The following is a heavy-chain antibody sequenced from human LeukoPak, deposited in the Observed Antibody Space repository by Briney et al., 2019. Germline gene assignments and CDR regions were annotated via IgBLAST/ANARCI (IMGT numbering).Heavy chain of an antibody. CDR1: GFTFSSYS. CDR2: ISSTSSYI. D-gene: IGHD2/OR15-2a*01. J-gene: IGHJ6*02. CDR3: VLLDPRGLLDHYYGMDA. Sequence: GGSLRLSCAASGFTFSSYSMNWVRQAPGKGLEWVSSISSTSSYIYYADSVKGLFTISRDNPKNSLYLQMNSLRAEDTAVYYCVLLDPRGLLDHYYGMDAWGQGTTVTVSS. V-gene: IGHV3-21*01.